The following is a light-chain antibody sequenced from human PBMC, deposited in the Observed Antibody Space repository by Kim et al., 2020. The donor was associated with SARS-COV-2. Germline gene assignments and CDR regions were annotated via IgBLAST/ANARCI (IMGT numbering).Light chain of an antibody. V-gene: IGLV2-14*03. J-gene: IGLJ2*01. CDR2: DVS. Sequence: QSALTQPASVSGSPGQSITISCTGSSSDIGWYDYVSWFQQYPGKAPKLVIFDVSSRPSGVSVRFSGPKSGNTASLTISGLQSEDEADYYCSSYTRSTTVLFGGGTKVTVL. CDR1: SSDIGWYDY. CDR3: SSYTRSTTVL.